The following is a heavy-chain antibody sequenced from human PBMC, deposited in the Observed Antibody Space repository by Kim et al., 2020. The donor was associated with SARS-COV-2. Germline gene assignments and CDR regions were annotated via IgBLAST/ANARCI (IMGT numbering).Heavy chain of an antibody. V-gene: IGHV4-39*01. D-gene: IGHD6-19*01. CDR2: ST. Sequence: STYYTPSLMSRVTISVDTSKNQFSLKLSSVTAADTAVYYCARHSAVAGPDWGQGTLVTVSS. J-gene: IGHJ4*02. CDR3: ARHSAVAGPD.